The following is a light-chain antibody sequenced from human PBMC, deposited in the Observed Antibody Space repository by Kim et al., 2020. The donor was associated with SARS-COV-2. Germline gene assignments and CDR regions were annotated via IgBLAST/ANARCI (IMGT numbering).Light chain of an antibody. V-gene: IGKV3-20*01. CDR2: GAS. Sequence: YPGESATLACQDSPTINSDYLAWYQLRPGQAPRLLIYGASRRATGTPDRFSGSGSGTDFTLTINRLEPEDFAVYYCQQYDTSLGTFGPGTKVDIK. CDR1: PTINSDY. J-gene: IGKJ3*01. CDR3: QQYDTSLGT.